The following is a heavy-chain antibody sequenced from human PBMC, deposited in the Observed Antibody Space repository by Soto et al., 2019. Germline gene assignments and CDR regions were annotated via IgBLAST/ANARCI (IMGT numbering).Heavy chain of an antibody. CDR1: GFTFSSYW. V-gene: IGHV3-7*01. Sequence: PGGSLRLSCAASGFTFSSYWMSWVRQAPGKGLEWVANIKQDGSEKYYVDSVKGRFTISRDNAKNSLYLQMNSLRAEDTAVYYCARWDPGREVAARPYYYYGMDVWGQGTTVTVSS. D-gene: IGHD6-6*01. J-gene: IGHJ6*02. CDR3: ARWDPGREVAARPYYYYGMDV. CDR2: IKQDGSEK.